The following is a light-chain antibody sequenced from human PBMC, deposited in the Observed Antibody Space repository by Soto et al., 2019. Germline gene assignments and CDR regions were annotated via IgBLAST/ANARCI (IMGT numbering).Light chain of an antibody. CDR2: GAS. Sequence: EIVLTQSPGTLSLSPGEIATLSCSAIQSVSNNYLAWYQQKPGQAPRLLIFGASTRATNIPARFSGSGSGTEFTLTISSLQSEDFAVYYCQEYINWPSLTFGGGTKVDIK. J-gene: IGKJ4*01. CDR3: QEYINWPSLT. V-gene: IGKV3-15*01. CDR1: QSVSNN.